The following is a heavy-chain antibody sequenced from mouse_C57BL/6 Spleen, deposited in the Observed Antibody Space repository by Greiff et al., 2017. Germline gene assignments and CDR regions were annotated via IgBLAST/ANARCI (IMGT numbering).Heavy chain of an antibody. CDR2: INYDGSST. J-gene: IGHJ2*01. CDR1: GFTFSDYY. Sequence: EVQVVESEGGLVQPGSSMKLSCTASGFTFSDYYLAWVRQVPEKGLEWVANINYDGSSTYYLDSLKSRFIISRDNAKNILNLQMSRLNSEDTATYYCAREENRGSPYFDVWGQGTTLTVSS. V-gene: IGHV5-16*01. CDR3: AREENRGSPYFDV.